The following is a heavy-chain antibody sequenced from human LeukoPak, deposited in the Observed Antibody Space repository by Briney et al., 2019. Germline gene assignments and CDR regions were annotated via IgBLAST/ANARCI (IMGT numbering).Heavy chain of an antibody. CDR2: IYPGDSTT. V-gene: IGHV5-51*01. D-gene: IGHD6-19*01. J-gene: IGHJ4*02. Sequence: GESLKISCRGSGYPLTNYWIGWVRQIPGKGLVWMGIIYPGDSTTRYSPSFQGQVTISADKSVITAHLQWRSLKASDTAMYYCARHFRSPKAVADPYYFDYWGQGTLVTVSS. CDR1: GYPLTNYW. CDR3: ARHFRSPKAVADPYYFDY.